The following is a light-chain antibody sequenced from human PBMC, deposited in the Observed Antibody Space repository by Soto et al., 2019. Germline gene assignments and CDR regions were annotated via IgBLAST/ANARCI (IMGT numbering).Light chain of an antibody. CDR1: QNIRGNE. CDR3: QDYGTSAPWT. Sequence: EVVLTQSPGTLSLSPGERATLSCRASQNIRGNELAWYQQKPGQAPRLLIYRGSSRATGIPDRFTDRGSGTEFTLTISRLEPEDFAVYYCQDYGTSAPWTFGQGTKVEIK. J-gene: IGKJ1*01. V-gene: IGKV3-20*01. CDR2: RGS.